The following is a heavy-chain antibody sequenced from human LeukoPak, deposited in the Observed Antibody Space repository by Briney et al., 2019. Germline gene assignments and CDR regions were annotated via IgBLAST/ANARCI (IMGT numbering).Heavy chain of an antibody. D-gene: IGHD3-22*01. CDR1: GYTFTSYG. CDR3: ARDYYDSSGCYYYYYGMDV. Sequence: ASVKVSCKASGYTFTSYGISWVRQAPGQGLEWMGWINPNSGGTNYAQKFQGRVTMTRDTSISTAYMELSRLRSDDTAVYYCARDYYDSSGCYYYYYGMDVWGQGTTVTVSS. CDR2: INPNSGGT. J-gene: IGHJ6*02. V-gene: IGHV1-2*02.